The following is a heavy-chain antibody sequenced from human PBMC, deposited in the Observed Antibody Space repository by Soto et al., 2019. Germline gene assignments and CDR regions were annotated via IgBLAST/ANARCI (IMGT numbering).Heavy chain of an antibody. Sequence: ESGPTLVNPTQTLTLTCTFSGFSLSTSGVGVGWIRQPPGKALEWLALIYWNDDKRYSPSLKSRLTITKDTSKNQVVLTMTNMDPVDTATYYCAHRSVDTAMGLNFDYWGQGTLVTVSS. J-gene: IGHJ4*02. CDR2: IYWNDDK. V-gene: IGHV2-5*01. CDR3: AHRSVDTAMGLNFDY. CDR1: GFSLSTSGVG. D-gene: IGHD5-18*01.